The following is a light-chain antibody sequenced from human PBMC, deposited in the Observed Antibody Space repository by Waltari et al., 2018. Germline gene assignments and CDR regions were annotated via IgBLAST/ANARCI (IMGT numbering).Light chain of an antibody. CDR1: QSVSSY. V-gene: IGKV3-20*01. CDR3: QKYSSSPYS. J-gene: IGKJ2*03. Sequence: VILTQPPATLSLSPGERATLSCRASQSVSSYLAWYQQKPGQAPRLLIYGASSRATGIPDRFSGSGSGTEFTLTISSLEPEDFAVYYCQKYSSSPYSFGQGTKVEIK. CDR2: GAS.